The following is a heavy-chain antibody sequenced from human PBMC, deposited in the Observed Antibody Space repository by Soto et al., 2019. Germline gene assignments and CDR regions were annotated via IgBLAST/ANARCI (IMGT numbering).Heavy chain of an antibody. Sequence: QVQLVESGGGLVKPGGSLRLSCAASGFTFSSYAMHWVRQAPGKGLEWVAVISYDGSNKYYADSVKGRFTISRDNSKNTLYLQMNSLRAEDTAVYYCARAFPNGSGWGWFDPWGQGTLVTVSS. D-gene: IGHD6-19*01. CDR1: GFTFSSYA. V-gene: IGHV3-30-3*01. CDR3: ARAFPNGSGWGWFDP. J-gene: IGHJ5*02. CDR2: ISYDGSNK.